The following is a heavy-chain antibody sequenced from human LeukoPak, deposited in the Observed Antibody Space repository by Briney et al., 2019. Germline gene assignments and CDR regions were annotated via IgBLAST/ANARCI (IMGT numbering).Heavy chain of an antibody. CDR2: IKYDGSGK. D-gene: IGHD1-26*01. V-gene: IGHV3-7*01. J-gene: IGHJ4*02. CDR1: GFTLSSYW. CDR3: ARDLFSGSYQEDF. Sequence: GGSLRLSCAASGFTLSSYWMSWVRQAPGKGLEWVANIKYDGSGKYYADSVKGRFTISRDDAKNSLYLEMNRLRVEDTAVCYCARDLFSGSYQEDFWGQGTLVTVSS.